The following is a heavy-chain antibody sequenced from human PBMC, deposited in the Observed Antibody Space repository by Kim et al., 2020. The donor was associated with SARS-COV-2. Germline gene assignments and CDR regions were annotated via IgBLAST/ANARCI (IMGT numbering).Heavy chain of an antibody. CDR3: AKDAFILTVYYHFDY. Sequence: GGSLRLSCAASGFTFSSYAMSWVRQAPGKGLEWVSAISDRGGTTYYVDSVKGRFTISRDNSKNKLYLQMNSLRAEDTAVYYCAKDAFILTVYYHFDYWGQGTLVTVSS. J-gene: IGHJ4*02. D-gene: IGHD3-9*01. CDR2: ISDRGGTT. CDR1: GFTFSSYA. V-gene: IGHV3-23*01.